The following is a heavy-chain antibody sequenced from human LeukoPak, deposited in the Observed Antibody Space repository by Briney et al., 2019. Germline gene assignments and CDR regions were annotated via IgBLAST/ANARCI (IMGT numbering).Heavy chain of an antibody. CDR2: IYSGGST. V-gene: IGHV3-53*01. D-gene: IGHD1-26*01. Sequence: GGSLRLSCAASGFTVSSNYMSWVRQAPGKGLEWVSVIYSGGSTYYADSVKGRFTISRDNSKNTLYLQMNSLRAEDTALYYCAKVLSTLWEGWDYWGQGTLVTVSS. J-gene: IGHJ4*02. CDR1: GFTVSSNY. CDR3: AKVLSTLWEGWDY.